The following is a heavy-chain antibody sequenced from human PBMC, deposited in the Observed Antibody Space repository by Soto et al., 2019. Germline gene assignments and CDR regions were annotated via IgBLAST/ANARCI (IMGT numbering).Heavy chain of an antibody. CDR2: VVPVFGRA. CDR3: AKSSRQYASAIQASFDP. V-gene: IGHV1-69*13. Sequence: ASVKVSCKASGGTFSNSAITWVRQAPGQGLEWMGGVVPVFGRANYAQKFQGRVTITADGSTSTAYMELSSLRFEDTAVYYCAKSSRQYASAIQASFDPWGLGTLVTVSS. CDR1: GGTFSNSA. J-gene: IGHJ5*02. D-gene: IGHD2-2*01.